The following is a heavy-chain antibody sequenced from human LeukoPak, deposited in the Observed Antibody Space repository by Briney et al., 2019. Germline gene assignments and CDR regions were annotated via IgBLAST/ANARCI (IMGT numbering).Heavy chain of an antibody. V-gene: IGHV3-48*03. D-gene: IGHD3-22*01. CDR1: GFTFSSYE. CDR3: GRSQNYNDSSGYSS. Sequence: GGSLRLSCAASGFTFSSYEMNWVRQAPGKGLEWVSYISSSGITIKYADSVKGRFTISRDNAKKSLYLQMNSLRAEDTAVYYCGRSQNYNDSSGYSSWGQGTLVTVSS. J-gene: IGHJ5*02. CDR2: ISSSGITI.